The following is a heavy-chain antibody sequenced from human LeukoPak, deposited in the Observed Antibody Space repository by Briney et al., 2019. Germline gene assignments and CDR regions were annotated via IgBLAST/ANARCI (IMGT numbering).Heavy chain of an antibody. CDR2: IYSGGST. J-gene: IGHJ3*02. D-gene: IGHD5-24*01. CDR3: AKEMATMNAFDI. Sequence: GGSLRLSCAASGFTVSSCDMSWVRRAPGKGLEWVSIIYSGGSTDYKASAKDRFIISRDSSKNTLYLQMNSLRAEDTAVYYCAKEMATMNAFDIWGQGTLVTVSS. CDR1: GFTVSSCD. V-gene: IGHV3-66*01.